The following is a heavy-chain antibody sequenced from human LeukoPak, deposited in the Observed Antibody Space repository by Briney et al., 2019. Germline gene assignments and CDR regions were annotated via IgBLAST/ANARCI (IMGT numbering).Heavy chain of an antibody. J-gene: IGHJ6*03. V-gene: IGHV1-2*02. Sequence: ASVKVSCKASGYTFTSYGISWVRQAPGQGLEWMGWINPNSGGTNYAQKFQGRVTMTRDTSISTAYMELSRLRSDDTAVYYCARGGSGSYVSNPDYYYYMDVWGKGTTVTVSS. CDR3: ARGGSGSYVSNPDYYYYMDV. D-gene: IGHD3-10*01. CDR1: GYTFTSYG. CDR2: INPNSGGT.